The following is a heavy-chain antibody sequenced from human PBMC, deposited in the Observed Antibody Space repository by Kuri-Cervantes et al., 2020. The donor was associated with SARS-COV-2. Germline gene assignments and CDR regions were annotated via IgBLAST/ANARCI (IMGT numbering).Heavy chain of an antibody. CDR3: ARDLHGDYYLDY. V-gene: IGHV4-38-2*02. Sequence: ESLKISCAVSGYSISSGYYWGWIRQPPGKGLEWIGSIYHSGSTYYNPSLKSRVTISVDTSKNQFSLKLSSVSAADTAVYYCARDLHGDYYLDYWGQGTLVTVSS. D-gene: IGHD4-17*01. J-gene: IGHJ4*02. CDR2: IYHSGST. CDR1: GYSISSGYY.